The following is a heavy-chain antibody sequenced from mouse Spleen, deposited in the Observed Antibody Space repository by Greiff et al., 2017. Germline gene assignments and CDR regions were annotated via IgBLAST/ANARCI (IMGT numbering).Heavy chain of an antibody. Sequence: QVQLKQSGAELVRPGTSVKMSCKASGYTFTNYWIGWAKQRPGHGLEWIGDIYPGGGYTNYNEKFKGKATLTADKSSSTAYMQFSSLTSEDSAIYYCARLRDRGYFDVWGTGTTVTVSS. D-gene: IGHD3-3*01. J-gene: IGHJ1*03. V-gene: IGHV1-63*01. CDR2: IYPGGGYT. CDR1: GYTFTNYW. CDR3: ARLRDRGYFDV.